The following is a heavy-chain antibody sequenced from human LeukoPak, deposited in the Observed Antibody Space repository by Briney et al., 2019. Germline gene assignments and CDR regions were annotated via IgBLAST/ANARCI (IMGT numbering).Heavy chain of an antibody. Sequence: SETLSLTCTVSGYAITSGGFSWNWIRQPPGKGLEWIGCIYDRGPAYYNPSLKSRFTISVDRPKNQFLLNVTSLTAADTAVYYCARGAYYDFWSGYYSWENYYMDVWGKGTTVTVSS. CDR2: IYDRGPA. D-gene: IGHD3-3*01. CDR1: GYAITSGGFS. CDR3: ARGAYYDFWSGYYSWENYYMDV. V-gene: IGHV4-30-2*01. J-gene: IGHJ6*03.